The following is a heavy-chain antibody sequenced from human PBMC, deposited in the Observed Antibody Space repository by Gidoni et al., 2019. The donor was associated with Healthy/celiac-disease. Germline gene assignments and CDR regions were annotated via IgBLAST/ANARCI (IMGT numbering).Heavy chain of an antibody. J-gene: IGHJ2*01. CDR1: GGTFSSYT. Sequence: QVQLVQSGAEVKKPGSSVKVSCKASGGTFSSYTISWVRQAPGQGLEWMGRIIPILGIANYAQKFHGRVTITADKSTSPAYMGLSSLRSGDTAVYYCARESADYDILTGPYWYFDLWGRGTLVTVSS. V-gene: IGHV1-69*08. CDR3: ARESADYDILTGPYWYFDL. CDR2: IIPILGIA. D-gene: IGHD3-9*01.